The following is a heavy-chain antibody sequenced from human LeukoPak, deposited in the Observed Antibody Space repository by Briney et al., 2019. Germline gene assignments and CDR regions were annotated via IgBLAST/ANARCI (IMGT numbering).Heavy chain of an antibody. D-gene: IGHD3-22*01. CDR1: GGSISSYY. CDR2: IYYSGST. J-gene: IGHJ4*02. V-gene: IGHV4-59*01. CDR3: ARGRDSSGYYPFDY. Sequence: SETLSLTCTVSGGSISSYYWSWIQQPPGKGLEWIGYIYYSGSTNYNPSLKSRVTISVDTSKNQFSLKLSSVTAADTAVYYCARGRDSSGYYPFDYWGQGTLVTVSS.